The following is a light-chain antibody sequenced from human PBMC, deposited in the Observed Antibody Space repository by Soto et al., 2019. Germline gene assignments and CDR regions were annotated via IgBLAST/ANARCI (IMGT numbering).Light chain of an antibody. J-gene: IGKJ1*01. CDR3: QQYNNWPT. Sequence: EIVMTQSPATLSVSPGERATLSCRASQSVNSNLAWYQQKPGQDPRLLIYGASTRATGVPARFSGSGSGTEFTLNVSSLQSEDFAVYFCQQYNNWPTLGQGTKVEIK. CDR2: GAS. CDR1: QSVNSN. V-gene: IGKV3-15*01.